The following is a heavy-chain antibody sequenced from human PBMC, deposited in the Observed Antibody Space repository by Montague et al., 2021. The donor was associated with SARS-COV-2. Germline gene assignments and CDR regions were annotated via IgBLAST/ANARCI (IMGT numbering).Heavy chain of an antibody. CDR1: SGSVSSDY. V-gene: IGHV4-4*08. CDR3: SRTGDAYTRYYFDY. J-gene: IGHJ4*02. D-gene: IGHD7-27*01. Sequence: SETLSLTCCVSSGSVSSDYWSWIRQPPGKGLEWIGYIYSSGSTSYNPSLKSRVTISIDTSKNQFSLRLSSVTAADTAVSYCSRTGDAYTRYYFDYWGQGTLVTVSS. CDR2: IYSSGST.